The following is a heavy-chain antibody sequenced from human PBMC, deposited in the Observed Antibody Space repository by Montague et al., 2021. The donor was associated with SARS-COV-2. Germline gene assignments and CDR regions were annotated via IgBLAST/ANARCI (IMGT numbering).Heavy chain of an antibody. D-gene: IGHD1-26*01. V-gene: IGHV3-30*18. CDR1: GLSVGNSN. Sequence: SLRLSCAASGLSVGNSNMHWVRQAPGKGLEWVAVFSFVGSNRYYADSVKGRFTISRDDSENKLHLQMNSLRPEDTAVYYCANWESWGQGTLVIVSS. CDR3: ANWES. CDR2: FSFVGSNR. J-gene: IGHJ4*02.